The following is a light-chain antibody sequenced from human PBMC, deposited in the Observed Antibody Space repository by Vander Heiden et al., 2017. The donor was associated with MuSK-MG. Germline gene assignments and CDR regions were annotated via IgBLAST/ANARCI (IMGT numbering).Light chain of an antibody. V-gene: IGLV2-11*01. CDR1: SSDVGGYNY. Sequence: QSALTQPRSVSGSPGQSVTISCTGTSSDVGGYNYVSWYQQHPGKAPKLMIYDVSKRPSGVPDRFSGSKSGNTASLTISGLQAEDDADYYCCSYAGSYWVFGGGTKLTVL. CDR3: CSYAGSYWV. CDR2: DVS. J-gene: IGLJ3*02.